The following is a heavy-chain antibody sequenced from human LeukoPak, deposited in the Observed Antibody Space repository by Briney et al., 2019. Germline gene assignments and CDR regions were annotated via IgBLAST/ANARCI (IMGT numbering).Heavy chain of an antibody. J-gene: IGHJ2*01. CDR1: GYTFTSYD. CDR2: MNPNSGNT. CDR3: ARNGYSFFSGYFDL. V-gene: IGHV1-8*01. D-gene: IGHD2-21*01. Sequence: GASVKDSCKASGYTFTSYDINWVRQATGQGLEWMGWMNPNSGNTGYAQKFQGRVTMTRNTSISTAYMELSSLRSEDTAVYYCARNGYSFFSGYFDLWGRGTLVTVSS.